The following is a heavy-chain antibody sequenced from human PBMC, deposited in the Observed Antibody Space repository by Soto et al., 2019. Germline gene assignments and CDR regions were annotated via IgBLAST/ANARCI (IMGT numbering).Heavy chain of an antibody. CDR2: INPNSGGT. J-gene: IGHJ5*02. CDR1: GYIFIDYY. D-gene: IGHD2-21*01. V-gene: IGHV1-2*02. CDR3: VRPYCGTNSCHDWFDP. Sequence: ASVKVSCRASGYIFIDYYINWVRQAPGQGPEWMGWINPNSGGTKCAEQFQGRVTMTTDTSITTAYMELSGLRSDDTAVYYCVRPYCGTNSCHDWFDPWGQGTPVTVSS.